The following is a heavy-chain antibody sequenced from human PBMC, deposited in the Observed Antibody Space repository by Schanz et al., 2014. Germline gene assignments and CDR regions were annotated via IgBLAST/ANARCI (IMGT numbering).Heavy chain of an antibody. CDR3: ARVPEPGWFDP. D-gene: IGHD1-26*01. J-gene: IGHJ5*02. CDR2: IYYRGNT. CDR1: GGSFSGYF. V-gene: IGHV4-34*02. Sequence: QVQLQQWGAGLLKPSETLSLTCDVYGGSFSGYFWSWIRQPPGKGLEWIGFIYYRGNTYYNPSLKSRVSISLDPSKTQFFLSLNSLTAADTAVYYCARVPEPGWFDPWGQGTLVTVSS.